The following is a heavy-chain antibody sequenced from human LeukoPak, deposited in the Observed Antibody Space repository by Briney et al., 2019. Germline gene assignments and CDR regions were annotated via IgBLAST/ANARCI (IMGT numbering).Heavy chain of an antibody. V-gene: IGHV3-23*01. D-gene: IGHD4/OR15-4a*01. Sequence: PGGSLRLSCAASGFTFRRTAMSWVRQAPGKGLQWVATIGGSGVGTYYAASAKGRFNISRDNSKNTLYLQMNSLRTEDTAIYYCAKDANYLRSGSFFIPFDYWGQGTLVTVHS. CDR2: IGGSGVGT. J-gene: IGHJ4*02. CDR3: AKDANYLRSGSFFIPFDY. CDR1: GFTFRRTA.